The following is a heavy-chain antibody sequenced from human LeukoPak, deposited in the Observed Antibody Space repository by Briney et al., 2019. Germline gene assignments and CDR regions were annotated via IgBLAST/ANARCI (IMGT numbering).Heavy chain of an antibody. CDR3: ARSPGIWNEYGRLEY. D-gene: IGHD1-1*01. J-gene: IGHJ4*02. V-gene: IGHV4-31*03. CDR2: IFHTGST. CDR1: GDSISSGGHY. Sequence: PSETLSLTCTVSGDSISSGGHYWNWLRQRPGKGLEWIGYIFHTGSTYYNPSLKSRVTISVDTSKNQFSLKLSSVTAADTAVYYRARSPGIWNEYGRLEYWGQGALVTVSS.